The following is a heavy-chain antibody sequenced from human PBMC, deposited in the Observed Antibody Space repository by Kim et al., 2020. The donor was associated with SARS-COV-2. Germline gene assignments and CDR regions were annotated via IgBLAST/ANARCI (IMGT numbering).Heavy chain of an antibody. CDR2: ISNDGSFT. V-gene: IGHV3-74*01. CDR1: GFIFSHYW. CDR3: AHVGFDWLLYL. Sequence: GGSLRLSCEGSGFIFSHYWMHWVRQAPGKGLEWVSRISNDGSFTGHADSVKGRFTISRDNARNTLYLQMNSLRVEDTAVYYCAHVGFDWLLYLWGEGTLVPVPT. D-gene: IGHD3-9*01. J-gene: IGHJ1*01.